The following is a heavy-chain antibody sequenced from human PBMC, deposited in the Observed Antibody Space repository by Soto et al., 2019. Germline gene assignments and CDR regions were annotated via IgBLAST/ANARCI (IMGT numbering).Heavy chain of an antibody. CDR1: GASISSSGYY. J-gene: IGHJ6*02. D-gene: IGHD6-19*01. Sequence: SETLSLTCTVSGASISSSGYYWGWIRQPPGKGLEWIGSIYYSGSAYYNPSLKSRVTISVDTSKNQFSLKVSSVTAADTAVYYCARHKPNSSGWHYYGMDVWGQVSTVTVPS. CDR2: IYYSGSA. CDR3: ARHKPNSSGWHYYGMDV. V-gene: IGHV4-39*01.